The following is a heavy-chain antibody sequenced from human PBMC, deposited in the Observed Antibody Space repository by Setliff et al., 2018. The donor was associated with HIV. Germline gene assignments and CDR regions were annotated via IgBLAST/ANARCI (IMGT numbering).Heavy chain of an antibody. V-gene: IGHV4-59*12. Sequence: SETLSLTCTVSDASISNYRWSWIRQPPGKGLEWIGYIYYSGSTYYNPFLKSRVSISIDTSKNQFSLKLSSVTAADTAVYYCARGIPQREYSTSSRLVDYWGQGTLV. D-gene: IGHD6-6*01. CDR2: IYYSGST. CDR1: DASISNYR. CDR3: ARGIPQREYSTSSRLVDY. J-gene: IGHJ4*02.